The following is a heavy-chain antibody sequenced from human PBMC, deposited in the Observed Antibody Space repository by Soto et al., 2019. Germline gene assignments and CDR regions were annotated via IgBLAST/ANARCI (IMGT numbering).Heavy chain of an antibody. D-gene: IGHD4-17*01. CDR2: IYYSGST. CDR3: ARKTTVTTGYYYYYGMDV. CDR1: GGSISSYY. Sequence: SETLSLTCTVSGGSISSYYWSWIRQPPGKGLEWIGYIYYSGSTNYNPSLKSRVTISVDTSKNQFSLKLGSVTAADTAVYYCARKTTVTTGYYYYYGMDVWGQGTTVTVS. V-gene: IGHV4-59*01. J-gene: IGHJ6*02.